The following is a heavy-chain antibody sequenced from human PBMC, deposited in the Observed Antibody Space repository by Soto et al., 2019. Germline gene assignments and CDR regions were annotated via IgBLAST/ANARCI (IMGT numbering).Heavy chain of an antibody. CDR2: INGDGNTI. J-gene: IGHJ3*02. Sequence: GGSLTLSSTASGFNFVPFSMHLVRQAPGQGLVWVSHINGDGNTIVYADSVRGRFTISRDNARSTLFLQMNSLRVEDTAVYYCARDRGYPDSFDIWGQGTMVTVSS. CDR3: ARDRGYPDSFDI. CDR1: GFNFVPFS. D-gene: IGHD3-10*01. V-gene: IGHV3-74*01.